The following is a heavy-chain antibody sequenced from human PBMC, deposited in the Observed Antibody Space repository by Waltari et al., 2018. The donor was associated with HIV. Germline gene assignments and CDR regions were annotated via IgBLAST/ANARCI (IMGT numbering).Heavy chain of an antibody. CDR3: ARVNKGAVAGNNFDY. CDR1: GGSFSGYY. Sequence: QVQLQQWGAGLLKPSETLSLTCAVYGGSFSGYYWSWIRQPPGKVLDWIGEINHSGSTNDNPSLKSRVTISVDPSKNQFSLKLSSVTAADTAVYYCARVNKGAVAGNNFDYWGQGTLVTVSS. D-gene: IGHD6-19*01. CDR2: INHSGST. V-gene: IGHV4-34*01. J-gene: IGHJ4*02.